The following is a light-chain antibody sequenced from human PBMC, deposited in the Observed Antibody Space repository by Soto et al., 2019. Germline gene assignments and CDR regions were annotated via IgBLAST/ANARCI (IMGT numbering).Light chain of an antibody. Sequence: EIVLTQSPGTLSLSAGERASLSCRASQSVSSTYLAWYQQKPGRAPRLLIYGASNRATGIPDRFSGSGSGTDFTLTISRLEPEDFAVYYCQQYGSSPNTFGQGTRLEIK. CDR1: QSVSSTY. CDR3: QQYGSSPNT. CDR2: GAS. J-gene: IGKJ5*01. V-gene: IGKV3-20*01.